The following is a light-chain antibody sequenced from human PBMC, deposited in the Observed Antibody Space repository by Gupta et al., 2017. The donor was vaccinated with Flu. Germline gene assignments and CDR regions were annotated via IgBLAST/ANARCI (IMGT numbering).Light chain of an antibody. CDR3: AAWDRSLRAVV. J-gene: IGLJ2*01. Sequence: QSALTQPPSVSAAPVHTVTISCSVSSPNIGIGNNYVSWFQQLPGTAPKPLIYDNHNRPSGIPDRFSGSKSGTSATLGITGLQAGDGADYYCAAWDRSLRAVVFGGGTKLTVL. CDR2: DNH. V-gene: IGLV1-51*01. CDR1: SPNIGIGNNY.